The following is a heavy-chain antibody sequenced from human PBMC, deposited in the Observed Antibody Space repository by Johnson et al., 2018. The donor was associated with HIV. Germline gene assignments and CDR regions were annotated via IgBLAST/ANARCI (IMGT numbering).Heavy chain of an antibody. J-gene: IGHJ3*02. CDR2: ISYDGSNK. CDR1: GFTFTSFA. CDR3: VRRFYDSSAFDI. V-gene: IGHV3-30-3*01. Sequence: QMQLVESGGGVVQPGGSLRLSCAASGFTFTSFAMHWVRQAPGKGLEWVGFISYDGSNKYFTDSVGGRFTISRDNSRNSLFLQMNSLRAEDTGVYYCVRRFYDSSAFDIWGQGTLVTVSS. D-gene: IGHD3-22*01.